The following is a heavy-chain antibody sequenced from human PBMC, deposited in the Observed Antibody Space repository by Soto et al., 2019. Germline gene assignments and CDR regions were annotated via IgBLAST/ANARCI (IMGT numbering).Heavy chain of an antibody. D-gene: IGHD2-21*01. CDR1: GFTYRNFV. CDR2: IRATGGET. V-gene: IGHV3-23*01. CDR3: AQDRGWGVVSPSHDY. Sequence: EVQLLESGGGMVQPGGSLRVSCAASGFTYRNFVRSWVRRDPGKGLEWVSAIRATGGETFYEDSVKGRFTISRDNSKNTLYLQMSSLSDEDTALYFCAQDRGWGVVSPSHDYWGQGTLVTVSS. J-gene: IGHJ4*02.